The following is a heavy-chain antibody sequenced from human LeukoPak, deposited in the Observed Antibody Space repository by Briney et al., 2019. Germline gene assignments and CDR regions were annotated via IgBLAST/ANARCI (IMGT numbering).Heavy chain of an antibody. V-gene: IGHV3-53*01. D-gene: IGHD3/OR15-3a*01. CDR3: ARDPSRGLYYFDH. Sequence: GGSLRLSCAASGLIVSSNYMSWVRQAPGKGLEWVSVTYSGGSIYYADSVKGRFTISRDNSKNTLYLQMNSLRAEDTAVYYCARDPSRGLYYFDHWGQGTLVTVSS. CDR1: GLIVSSNY. J-gene: IGHJ4*02. CDR2: TYSGGSI.